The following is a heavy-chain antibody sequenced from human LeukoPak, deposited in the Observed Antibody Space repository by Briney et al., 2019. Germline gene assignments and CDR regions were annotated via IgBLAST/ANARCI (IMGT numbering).Heavy chain of an antibody. CDR2: ISSSTSYI. CDR1: GFTFSSYS. D-gene: IGHD4-17*01. CDR3: ARAGGSTVSHSDY. Sequence: GGSLRLSCAASGFTFSSYSMNWIRQAPGKGLEWVSSISSSTSYIYYADSVKGRFTISKGNAKNSQYLQMNSLRAEDTAVYYCARAGGSTVSHSDYWGQGTLVTVSS. J-gene: IGHJ4*02. V-gene: IGHV3-21*01.